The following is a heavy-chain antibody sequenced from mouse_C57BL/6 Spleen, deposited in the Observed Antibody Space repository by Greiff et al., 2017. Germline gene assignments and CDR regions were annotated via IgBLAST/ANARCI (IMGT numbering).Heavy chain of an antibody. CDR3: ARGGLGLYYFDY. J-gene: IGHJ2*01. Sequence: QVQLKESGAELVRPGASVKLSCKASGYTFTDYYINWVKQRPGQGLEWIARIYPGSGNTYYNEKFKGKATLTAEKSSSTAYMQLSSLTSEDSAVYFCARGGLGLYYFDYWGQGTTLTVSS. V-gene: IGHV1-76*01. CDR2: IYPGSGNT. CDR1: GYTFTDYY.